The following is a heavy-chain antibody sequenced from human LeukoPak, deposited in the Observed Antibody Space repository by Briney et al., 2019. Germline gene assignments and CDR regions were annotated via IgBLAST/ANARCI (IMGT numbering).Heavy chain of an antibody. CDR2: IIPIFGTA. J-gene: IGHJ4*02. CDR3: ARDSLTYDFWSGYYQTAGDY. D-gene: IGHD3-3*01. V-gene: IGHV1-69*06. Sequence: SVKVSCKASGGTFSSYAISWVRQAPGQGLEWMGGIIPIFGTANYAQKFQGRVTITADKSTSTAYMELSSLRSEDTAVYYCARDSLTYDFWSGYYQTAGDYWGQGTLVTVSS. CDR1: GGTFSSYA.